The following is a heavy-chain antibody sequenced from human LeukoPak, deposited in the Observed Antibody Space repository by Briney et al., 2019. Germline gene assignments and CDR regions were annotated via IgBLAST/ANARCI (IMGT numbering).Heavy chain of an antibody. CDR3: ARFFPPAALDY. D-gene: IGHD2-2*01. CDR1: GGSISSYY. V-gene: IGHV4-59*01. J-gene: IGHJ4*02. CDR2: IYYSGST. Sequence: SETLSLTCTVSGGSISSYYWSWIRQPPGKGLEWIGYIYYSGSTNYNPSLKSRVTISVDTSKNQFSLKLGSVTAADTAVYYCARFFPPAALDYWGQGTLVTVSS.